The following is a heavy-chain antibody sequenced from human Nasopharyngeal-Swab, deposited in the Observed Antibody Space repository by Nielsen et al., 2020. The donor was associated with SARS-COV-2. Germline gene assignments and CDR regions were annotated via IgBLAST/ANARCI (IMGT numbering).Heavy chain of an antibody. V-gene: IGHV4-59*01. D-gene: IGHD3-3*01. CDR2: IYYSGST. CDR3: ARSYYDFWSGYYYYYYMDV. Sequence: LETLSLTCTVSGGSISSYYWSWIRQPPGKGLEWIGYIYYSGSTNSNPSLKSRVTISVDTSKNQFSLKLSSVTAADTAVYYCARSYYDFWSGYYYYYYMDVWGKGTTVTVSS. J-gene: IGHJ6*03. CDR1: GGSISSYY.